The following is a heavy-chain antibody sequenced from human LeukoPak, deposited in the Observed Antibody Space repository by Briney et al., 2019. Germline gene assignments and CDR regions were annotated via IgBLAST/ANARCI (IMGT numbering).Heavy chain of an antibody. V-gene: IGHV4-34*01. CDR1: AGSFSGYY. Sequence: SETLSLTCAVDAGSFSGYYWSWIRQPPGNGLEWIGEINHSGSTNYNPSLNSRVTISVDKSKNQFSLKLSSVTAADTAVYYCARKTVVGRYPFDYWGQGTVVTVSS. J-gene: IGHJ4*02. D-gene: IGHD6-19*01. CDR3: ARKTVVGRYPFDY. CDR2: INHSGST.